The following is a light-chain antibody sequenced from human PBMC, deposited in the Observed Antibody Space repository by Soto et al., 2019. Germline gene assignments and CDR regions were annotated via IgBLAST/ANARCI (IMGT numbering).Light chain of an antibody. Sequence: DIQMTQSPSSLSASVGDRVTITCRASQGISNFLNWYQQKPGKAPKLLIYAASNLQSGVPSRFSGSGSGTDFTLTISSLHPEDFATYYCQHTYNTPPYTFGQGTNLEIK. V-gene: IGKV1-39*01. J-gene: IGKJ2*01. CDR1: QGISNF. CDR3: QHTYNTPPYT. CDR2: AAS.